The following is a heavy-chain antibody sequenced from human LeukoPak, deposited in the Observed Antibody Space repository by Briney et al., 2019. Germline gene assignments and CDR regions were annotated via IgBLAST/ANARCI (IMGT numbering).Heavy chain of an antibody. V-gene: IGHV3-7*03. D-gene: IGHD1-1*01. CDR3: AEGKRYPDY. Sequence: GGSLRLSCVVSGFTFSESWMNWVRQAPGKGLGWVASLNLDGSDKYYVDSVKGRFTISRDNAKNSLYLQMDSLRVEDTAVYYCAEGKRYPDYWGQGTLVTVSS. CDR2: LNLDGSDK. J-gene: IGHJ4*02. CDR1: GFTFSESW.